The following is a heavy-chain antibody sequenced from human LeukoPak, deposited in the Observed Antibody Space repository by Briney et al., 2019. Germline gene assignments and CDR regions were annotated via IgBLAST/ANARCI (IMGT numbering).Heavy chain of an antibody. Sequence: GGSLRLSCAASGFTFSSYSMNWVRQAPGKGLEWVSSISSSSSCIYYADSVKGRFTISRDNAKNSLYLQMNSLRAEDTAVYYCARGIAAAGYFDYWGQGTLVTVSS. CDR1: GFTFSSYS. CDR2: ISSSSSCI. J-gene: IGHJ4*02. CDR3: ARGIAAAGYFDY. V-gene: IGHV3-21*01. D-gene: IGHD6-13*01.